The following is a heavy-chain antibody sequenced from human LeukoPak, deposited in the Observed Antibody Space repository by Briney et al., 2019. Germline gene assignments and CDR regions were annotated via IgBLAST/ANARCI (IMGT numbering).Heavy chain of an antibody. CDR2: IYYSGST. D-gene: IGHD3-22*01. J-gene: IGHJ3*02. V-gene: IGHV4-39*01. CDR1: GGSISSSSYY. CDR3: ARPRRNYYDSSGYYLDAFDI. Sequence: PSETLSLTCTVSGGSISSSSYYWGWIRQPPGKGLEWIESIYYSGSTYYNPSLKSRVTISVDTSKNQFSLKLSSVTAADTAVYYCARPRRNYYDSSGYYLDAFDIWGQGTMVPVSA.